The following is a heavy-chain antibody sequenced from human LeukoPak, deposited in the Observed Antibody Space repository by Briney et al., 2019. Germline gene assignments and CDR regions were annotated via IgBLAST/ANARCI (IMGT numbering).Heavy chain of an antibody. V-gene: IGHV3-48*01. CDR2: ISRSSSTI. Sequence: PGGSLRLSCAASGFTFSSYSMNWVRQAPGKGLEWVSYISRSSSTIYYADSVKGRFTISRDNAKNSLYLQMNSLRAEDTAVYYCARDPGIWAGTTGDYWGQGTLVTVSS. J-gene: IGHJ4*02. CDR1: GFTFSSYS. CDR3: ARDPGIWAGTTGDY. D-gene: IGHD1-7*01.